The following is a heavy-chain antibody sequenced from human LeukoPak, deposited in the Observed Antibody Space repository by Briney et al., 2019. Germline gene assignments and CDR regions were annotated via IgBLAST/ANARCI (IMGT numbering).Heavy chain of an antibody. CDR1: GYTFTSYA. Sequence: SVKVSCKASGYTFTSYAMNWVRQAPGQGLEWMGGITPVFGTVNYAQKFQGRVTITADKSTSTAYMELSSLRSEDTAVYYCASGRTDIVVVPATLRNYYFDYWGQGTLVTVSS. D-gene: IGHD2-2*01. CDR2: ITPVFGTV. V-gene: IGHV1-69*06. J-gene: IGHJ4*02. CDR3: ASGRTDIVVVPATLRNYYFDY.